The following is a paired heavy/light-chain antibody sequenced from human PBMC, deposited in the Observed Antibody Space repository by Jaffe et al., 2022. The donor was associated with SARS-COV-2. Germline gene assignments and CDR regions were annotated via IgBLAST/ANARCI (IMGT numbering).Heavy chain of an antibody. CDR1: GDSVSSNSAA. CDR3: ARVPGGSTYWYFDL. V-gene: IGHV6-1*01. CDR2: TYYGSKWFS. J-gene: IGHJ2*01. D-gene: IGHD2-15*01. Sequence: QVELQQSGPGLVKPSQTLSLTCAISGDSVSSNSAAWNWIRQSPSRGLEWLGRTYYGSKWFSDYAVSVKSRMTINADTSKNQFSLQLNSVTPEDTAVYYCARVPGGSTYWYFDLWGRGTLVTVSS.
Light chain of an antibody. CDR2: GAS. CDR3: QQYGSSST. J-gene: IGKJ4*01. V-gene: IGKV3-20*01. CDR1: QSVTSSY. Sequence: EIVLTQSPGTLSLSPGERATLSCRASQSVTSSYLAWYQHKPGQAPRLLIYGASNRATGIPDRFSGSGSGTDFTLTISRLEPEDFAVYYCQQYGSSSTFGGGTKVEIK.